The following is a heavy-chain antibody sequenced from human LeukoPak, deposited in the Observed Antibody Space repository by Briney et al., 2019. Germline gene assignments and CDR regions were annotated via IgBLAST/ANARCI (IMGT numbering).Heavy chain of an antibody. CDR3: ARARGPYCTNAVCYFDY. Sequence: SETLSLTCTVSGGSISGYYWSWIRQSPVKGLEWIGYIYHSGSTTYNPSLESRVTMSVDTSNNQFSLKLRSVTAADTAVYYCARARGPYCTNAVCYFDYWGQGTLVSVSS. J-gene: IGHJ4*02. CDR1: GGSISGYY. D-gene: IGHD2-8*01. V-gene: IGHV4-59*01. CDR2: IYHSGST.